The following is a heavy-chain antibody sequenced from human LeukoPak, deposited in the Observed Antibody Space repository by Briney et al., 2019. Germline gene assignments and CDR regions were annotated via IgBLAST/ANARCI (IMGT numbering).Heavy chain of an antibody. Sequence: SETLSLTCTVSGGSINSGSYYWSWIRQPAGRGLEWVGRISSSGSTNYNPSLKSRVTMSVDRSKNQISLMLYSVTAADTAVYSCTRDSSGYDWFYDYWGQGTLVTVSS. J-gene: IGHJ4*02. V-gene: IGHV4-61*02. CDR1: GGSINSGSYY. CDR3: TRDSSGYDWFYDY. D-gene: IGHD5-12*01. CDR2: ISSSGST.